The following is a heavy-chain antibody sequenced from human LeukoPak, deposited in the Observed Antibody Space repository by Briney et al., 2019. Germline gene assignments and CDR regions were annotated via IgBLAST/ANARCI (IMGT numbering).Heavy chain of an antibody. CDR1: GYTFTGYY. CDR3: ASRSDTQYYYDSSGYYLTGWYFDL. V-gene: IGHV1-2*02. J-gene: IGHJ2*01. Sequence: ASVKVSCKASGYTFTGYYMHWVRQAPGQGLEWTGWINPNSGGTNYAQKFQGRVTMTRDTSISTAYMELSRLRSDDTAVYYCASRSDTQYYYDSSGYYLTGWYFDLWGRGTLVTVSS. CDR2: INPNSGGT. D-gene: IGHD3-22*01.